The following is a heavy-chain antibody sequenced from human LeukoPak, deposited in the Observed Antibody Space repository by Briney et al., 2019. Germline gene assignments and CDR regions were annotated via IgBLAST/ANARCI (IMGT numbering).Heavy chain of an antibody. V-gene: IGHV3-13*01. CDR3: VREKRETSSRPWTSGMDV. CDR2: IGSAGDK. D-gene: IGHD3/OR15-3a*01. Sequence: GGSLRLSCAASGFVLSDYGIHWVRQGIGKGLDWVSGIGSAGDKYYAGSERGRFTISRENAENFVYLQMNGLRAEDTAIYYCVREKRETSSRPWTSGMDVWGQGTTVTVSS. J-gene: IGHJ6*02. CDR1: GFVLSDYG.